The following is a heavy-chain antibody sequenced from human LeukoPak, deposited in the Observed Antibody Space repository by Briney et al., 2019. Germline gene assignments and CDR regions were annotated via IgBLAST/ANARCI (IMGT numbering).Heavy chain of an antibody. Sequence: SETLSLTCTVSGGSISSYYWSWIRQPPGKGLEWIGYIYYSGSTNYNPSLKSRVTISVDTSKNQFSLKLSSVTAADTAVYYCARHIPNSNYFPGWFDPWGQGTLVTVSS. CDR1: GGSISSYY. J-gene: IGHJ5*02. V-gene: IGHV4-59*08. CDR2: IYYSGST. CDR3: ARHIPNSNYFPGWFDP. D-gene: IGHD4-4*01.